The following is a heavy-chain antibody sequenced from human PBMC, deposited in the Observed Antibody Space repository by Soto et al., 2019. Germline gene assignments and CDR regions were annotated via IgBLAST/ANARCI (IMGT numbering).Heavy chain of an antibody. CDR3: ARHTDSSSWYFDY. J-gene: IGHJ4*02. V-gene: IGHV4-59*08. CDR1: GGSISSYY. CDR2: IYYSGST. D-gene: IGHD6-13*01. Sequence: SETLSLTCTVSGGSISSYYWSWIRQPPGKGLEWIGYIYYSGSTNYNPSLKSRVTISVDTSKNQFSLKLSSVTAADTAVYYCARHTDSSSWYFDYWGQGTLVTVSS.